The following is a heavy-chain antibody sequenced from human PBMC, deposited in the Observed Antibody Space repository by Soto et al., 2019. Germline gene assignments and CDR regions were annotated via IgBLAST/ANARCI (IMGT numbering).Heavy chain of an antibody. D-gene: IGHD3-9*01. V-gene: IGHV3-11*06. J-gene: IGHJ5*02. Sequence: PGGSLRLSCAASGFTFSDYYMSWIRQAPGKGLEWVSYISSSSSYTNYADSVKGRFTISRDNAKNSLYLQMNSLRAEDTAVYYCARQSLRYFDWLLATTENWFDPWGQGTLVTVSS. CDR3: ARQSLRYFDWLLATTENWFDP. CDR1: GFTFSDYY. CDR2: ISSSSSYT.